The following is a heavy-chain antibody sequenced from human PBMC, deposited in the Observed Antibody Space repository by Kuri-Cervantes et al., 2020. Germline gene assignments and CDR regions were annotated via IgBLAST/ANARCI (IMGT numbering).Heavy chain of an antibody. J-gene: IGHJ4*02. CDR2: ISGSGGST. V-gene: IGHV3-23*01. D-gene: IGHD3-10*01. CDR1: GFTFSSYA. CDR3: ARVVGPGFGEDPFDY. Sequence: GESLKISCAASGFTFSSYAMSWVRQAPGKGLEWVSAISGSGGSTYYADSVKGRFTISRDNSKNTLYLQMNSLRAEDTAVYYCARVVGPGFGEDPFDYWGQGTLVTVSS.